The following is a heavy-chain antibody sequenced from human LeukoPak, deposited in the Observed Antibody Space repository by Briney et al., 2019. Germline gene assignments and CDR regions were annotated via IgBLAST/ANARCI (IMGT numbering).Heavy chain of an antibody. CDR2: ISSSTSYI. D-gene: IGHD6-13*01. CDR3: ASELRAAAGLY. Sequence: GGSLRLSCAASGFTFSSYSMNWVRQAPGKGLEWVSSISSSTSYIYYADSVKGRFTISRDNSKNTLYLQMNSLRAEDTAVYYCASELRAAAGLYWGQGTLVTVSS. V-gene: IGHV3-21*04. J-gene: IGHJ4*02. CDR1: GFTFSSYS.